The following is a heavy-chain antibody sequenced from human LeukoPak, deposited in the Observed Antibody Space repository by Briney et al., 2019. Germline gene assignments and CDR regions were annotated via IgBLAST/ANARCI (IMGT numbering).Heavy chain of an antibody. V-gene: IGHV3-11*01. CDR3: ARGDGHIAAADALDH. Sequence: GGSLRLSCAASGFSFSDYYVSWIRQAPGKGLECVSYISSRGTTIYYADSVKGRFTISRDNAKNSLYLQMNSLRAEDTAVYYCARGDGHIAAADALDHWGQGTLVTVSS. CDR2: ISSRGTTI. J-gene: IGHJ4*02. CDR1: GFSFSDYY. D-gene: IGHD6-13*01.